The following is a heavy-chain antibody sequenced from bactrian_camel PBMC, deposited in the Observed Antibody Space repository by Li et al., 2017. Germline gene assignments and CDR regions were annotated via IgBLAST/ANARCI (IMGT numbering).Heavy chain of an antibody. CDR3: PAAKGLPDLLRGGYLSARSYNY. V-gene: IGHV3S28*01. D-gene: IGHD3*01. CDR2: IDTGDGST. Sequence: QLVESGGAFVHPGGSLTLSCAASGYTFNTYSWFRQAPGQEREGVAAIDTGDGSTYYLNSVEGRFTISHDNAKNTLYLQMNSLKPEDTAIHYCPAAKGLPDLLRGGYLSARSYNYWGRGTQVTVS. J-gene: IGHJ4*01. CDR1: GYTFNTY.